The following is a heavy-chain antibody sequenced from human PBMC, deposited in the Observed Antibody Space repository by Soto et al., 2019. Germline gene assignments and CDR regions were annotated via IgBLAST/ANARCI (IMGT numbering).Heavy chain of an antibody. CDR3: ARDFAYFDS. D-gene: IGHD3-3*01. J-gene: IGHJ4*02. V-gene: IGHV4-61*01. Sequence: QVQLQESGPGLVKPSETLSLTCTVSGGSFKSGSYSWSWIRQPPGKGLEWSGYVYHTGRTRYNPSLNTRVSISMDTSKNQFSLNLDSVTAADTAVYFCARDFAYFDSWGQGTLVTVSS. CDR2: VYHTGRT. CDR1: GGSFKSGSYS.